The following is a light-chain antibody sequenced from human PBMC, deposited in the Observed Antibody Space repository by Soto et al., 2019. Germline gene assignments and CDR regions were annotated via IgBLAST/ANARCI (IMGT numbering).Light chain of an antibody. CDR2: DVT. J-gene: IGLJ3*02. V-gene: IGLV2-14*03. CDR3: SSYTTINTVVV. CDR1: TSDIGAYNY. Sequence: QSALTQPASVSGSPGQSITFSCTGTTSDIGAYNYVSWYQHHPGKAPKLLIYDVTDRPSGVSDRFSGPKSGTTASLTISGLQAEDEADYFCSSYTTINTVVVFGGGTKLTVL.